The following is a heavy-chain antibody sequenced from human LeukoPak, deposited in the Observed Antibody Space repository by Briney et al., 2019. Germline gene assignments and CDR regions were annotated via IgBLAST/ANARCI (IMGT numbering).Heavy chain of an antibody. CDR2: IFPSGSA. CDR3: ARGMYYDASGALDY. V-gene: IGHV4-4*01. J-gene: IGHJ4*02. D-gene: IGHD3-22*01. Sequence: SETLSLTCAVSGGSINSPNCWTWVRQPPGKGLEWVGEIFPSGSANYNPSLKSRVTISVDKSKDQFSLKLSSVTAADSAVYCCARGMYYDASGALDYWGRGTLVTVSS. CDR1: GGSINSPNC.